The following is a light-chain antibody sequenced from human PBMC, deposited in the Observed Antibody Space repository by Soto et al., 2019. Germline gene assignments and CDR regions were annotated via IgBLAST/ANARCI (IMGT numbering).Light chain of an antibody. CDR2: LNSDGRH. CDR1: SGNSSYA. V-gene: IGLV4-69*01. CDR3: QTWGSGIRVV. Sequence: QPVLTKSPSASASLGASVKLTCTLSSGNSSYAIAWHQQQPEKGPRYLMKLNSDGRHRKGDGIPDRFSGSSSGAERYLTISSLQSEDEADYYCQTWGSGIRVVFGGGTKLTVL. J-gene: IGLJ2*01.